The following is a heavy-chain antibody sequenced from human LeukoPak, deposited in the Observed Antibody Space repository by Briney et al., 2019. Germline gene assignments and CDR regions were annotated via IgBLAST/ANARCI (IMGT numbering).Heavy chain of an antibody. CDR1: GFPFSSYD. D-gene: IGHD3-22*01. V-gene: IGHV3-13*01. J-gene: IGHJ4*02. CDR2: IGTAGDT. Sequence: GGSLRLSCAASGFPFSSYDMHWVRQATGKGLEWVSAIGTAGDTYYPGSVKGRFTISRENAKNSLYLQMNSLRARDTAVYYCARGAYFYDSSGYYYDYWGQGTLVTVSS. CDR3: ARGAYFYDSSGYYYDY.